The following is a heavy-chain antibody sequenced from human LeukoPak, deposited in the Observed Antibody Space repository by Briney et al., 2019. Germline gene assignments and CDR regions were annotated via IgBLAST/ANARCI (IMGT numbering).Heavy chain of an antibody. D-gene: IGHD6-19*01. CDR1: GDSVSSTTSY. Sequence: SETLSLTCTVSGDSVSSTTSYWTWIRQPPGQGLEYIGSIFYSGITFYNPSLKSRVTMSVDTSKNQFSLKLNSVTAADTAVYFCARQLAGLFFNSWGQGTLVAVSS. V-gene: IGHV4-39*01. J-gene: IGHJ4*02. CDR2: IFYSGIT. CDR3: ARQLAGLFFNS.